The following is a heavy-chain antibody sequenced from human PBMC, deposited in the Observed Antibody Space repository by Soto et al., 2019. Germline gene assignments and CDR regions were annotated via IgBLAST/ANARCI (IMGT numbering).Heavy chain of an antibody. V-gene: IGHV3-30*18. CDR2: ISYDGSNK. Sequence: QVQLVESGGGVVQPGRSLRLSCAASGFTFSSYGMHWVRQAPGKGLEWVAVISYDGSNKYYADSVKGRFTISRDNSKNQLDLQMNSLRAEDTAVYYCAKGGSRDGYSWGQGTLVTVSS. CDR1: GFTFSSYG. CDR3: AKGGSRDGYS. D-gene: IGHD3-16*01. J-gene: IGHJ4*02.